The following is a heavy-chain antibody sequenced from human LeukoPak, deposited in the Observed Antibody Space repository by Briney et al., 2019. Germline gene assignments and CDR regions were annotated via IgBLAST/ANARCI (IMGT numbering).Heavy chain of an antibody. CDR3: ASSYYDSSGYYSLDY. V-gene: IGHV3-43D*03. CDR2: ISWDGGST. Sequence: GGSLRLSCAASGFTFDDYAMHWVRQAPGKGLEWVSLISWDGGSTYYADSVKGRFTISRDNSKNSLYLQMNSLRAEDTAVYYCASSYYDSSGYYSLDYWGQGSLVTVSS. CDR1: GFTFDDYA. J-gene: IGHJ4*02. D-gene: IGHD3-22*01.